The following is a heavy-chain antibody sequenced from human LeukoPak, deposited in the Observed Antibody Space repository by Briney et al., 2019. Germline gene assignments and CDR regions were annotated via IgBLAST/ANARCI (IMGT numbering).Heavy chain of an antibody. J-gene: IGHJ4*02. V-gene: IGHV4-30-4*01. CDR3: ARDPVGYCSSTSCYL. CDR1: GGSISSGDYY. D-gene: IGHD2-2*01. CDR2: IYYSGST. Sequence: PSETLSLTCTVSGGSISSGDYYWSWIRQPPGKGLEWIGYIYYSGSTYYNPSLKSRVTISVDTSKNQFSPKLSSVTAADTAVYYCARDPVGYCSSTSCYLWGQGTLVTVSS.